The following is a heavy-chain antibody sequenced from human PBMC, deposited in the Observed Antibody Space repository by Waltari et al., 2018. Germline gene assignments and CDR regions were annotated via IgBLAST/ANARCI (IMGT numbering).Heavy chain of an antibody. J-gene: IGHJ6*02. CDR3: AKSLSDPTVGGLDV. V-gene: IGHV3-23*04. D-gene: IGHD1-26*01. Sequence: EVQLVESGGGLVQPGGPLRLSCEASGLTFGRSAMTWVRQVPGKGLEWLSAMSGVGGTIYYADSVQGRFIISRDPSKNTLFLQLNSLRVEDTAVYFCAKSLSDPTVGGLDVWGQGTPVTVSS. CDR1: GLTFGRSA. CDR2: MSGVGGTI.